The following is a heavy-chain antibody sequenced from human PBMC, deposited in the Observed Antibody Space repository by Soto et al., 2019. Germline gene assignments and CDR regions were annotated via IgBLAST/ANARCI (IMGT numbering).Heavy chain of an antibody. Sequence: GGSLRLSCVASGFTFSDHYMDWVRQAPGKGLEWVARSKNKARGYITEYAASVEGRFTISRDDSKTSLYLQMNSLRIEDTAIYYCSRGVGFGGWNDYWGQGTLVTVSS. CDR2: SKNKARGYIT. D-gene: IGHD6-19*01. CDR3: SRGVGFGGWNDY. CDR1: GFTFSDHY. V-gene: IGHV3-72*01. J-gene: IGHJ4*02.